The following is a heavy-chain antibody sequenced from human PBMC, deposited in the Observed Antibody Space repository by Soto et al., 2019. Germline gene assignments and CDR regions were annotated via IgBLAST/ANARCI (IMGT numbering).Heavy chain of an antibody. CDR3: ARAKRWLEPNYFDY. Sequence: PSETLSLNCTVSGGSISSYYWSCIRQPPGKGLEWIGYIYYSGSTNYNPSLKSRVTISLDTSKNRFSLKLSSVTAADTAVYYCARAKRWLEPNYFDYWG. CDR2: IYYSGST. CDR1: GGSISSYY. J-gene: IGHJ4*01. V-gene: IGHV4-59*01. D-gene: IGHD5-12*01.